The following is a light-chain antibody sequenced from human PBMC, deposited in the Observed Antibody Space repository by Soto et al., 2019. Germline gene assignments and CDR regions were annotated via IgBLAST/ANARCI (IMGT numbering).Light chain of an antibody. CDR2: GAS. J-gene: IGKJ4*01. Sequence: MTQSPSTLSASVGDRVTFSCRASQGVSRKLAWYQHKPGRAPRLLISGASTGATGIQARFSGSGSGTEFTLTIRSLQSEDCAIYYCQQYHTWPITFGGGTKVDIK. CDR1: QGVSRK. CDR3: QQYHTWPIT. V-gene: IGKV3-15*01.